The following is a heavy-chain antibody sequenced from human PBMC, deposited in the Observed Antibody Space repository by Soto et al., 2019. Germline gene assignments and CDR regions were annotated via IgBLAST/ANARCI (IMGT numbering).Heavy chain of an antibody. Sequence: GASVKVSCKASGYTFTSYGISWVRQAPGQGLEWMGWISAYNGNTNYAQKLQGRVTMTTDPSTSTAYMELRSLRSDDTAVYYCARAGYCSSTSCYSADAFDIWGQGTMVTVSS. D-gene: IGHD2-2*01. CDR3: ARAGYCSSTSCYSADAFDI. CDR1: GYTFTSYG. J-gene: IGHJ3*02. V-gene: IGHV1-18*04. CDR2: ISAYNGNT.